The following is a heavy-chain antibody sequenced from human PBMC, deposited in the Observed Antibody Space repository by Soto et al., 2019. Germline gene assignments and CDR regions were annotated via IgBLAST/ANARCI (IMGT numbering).Heavy chain of an antibody. V-gene: IGHV5-51*01. CDR3: SRRAASIYYYYGMDV. CDR2: IYPGDSDT. J-gene: IGHJ6*02. Sequence: GESLKISCKGSGYSFTSYWIGWVRQMPGKGLEWMGIIYPGDSDTRYSPSFQGQVTISADKSLSTAYLQWSSLKASDTAMYYCSRRAASIYYYYGMDVWGQGTTVTVSS. D-gene: IGHD6-25*01. CDR1: GYSFTSYW.